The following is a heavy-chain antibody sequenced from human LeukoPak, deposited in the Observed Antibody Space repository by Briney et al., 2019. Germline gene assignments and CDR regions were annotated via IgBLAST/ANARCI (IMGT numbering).Heavy chain of an antibody. J-gene: IGHJ4*02. CDR2: IYYSGRT. CDR3: ARHQYQLSALDY. D-gene: IGHD2-2*01. CDR1: GGSINSNNYY. Sequence: SETLSLTCTVSGGSINSNNYYWGWIRQPPGRGLEWIGSIYYSGRTSYNPSLKSRVTISVDTSKNQFSLNLNSVTAADTAVYYCARHQYQLSALDYWGQGTLVTVSS. V-gene: IGHV4-39*01.